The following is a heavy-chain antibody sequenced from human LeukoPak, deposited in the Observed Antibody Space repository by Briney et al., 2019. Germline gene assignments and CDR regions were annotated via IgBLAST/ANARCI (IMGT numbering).Heavy chain of an antibody. V-gene: IGHV4-59*08. CDR2: VYYSGTT. Sequence: SETLSLTCTVSGGSITSYYWSRIRQPPGKGLQWIGYVYYSGTTNYNPSLKSRVTISVDTSKNQFSLRLSSVTAADTAVYYCARHYGDYVYFDYWGQGTLVTVSS. D-gene: IGHD4-17*01. J-gene: IGHJ4*02. CDR1: GGSITSYY. CDR3: ARHYGDYVYFDY.